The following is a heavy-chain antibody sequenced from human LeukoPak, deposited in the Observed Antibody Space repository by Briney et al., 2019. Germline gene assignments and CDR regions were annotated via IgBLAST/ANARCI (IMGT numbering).Heavy chain of an antibody. J-gene: IGHJ6*03. CDR3: ARGRTGTLTAYYYYYMDV. CDR2: IYHSGST. Sequence: SETLSLTCAVSGGSISSSNWWGWVRQPPGKGLEWIGEIYHSGSTNYNPSLKSRVTMSIDTSKNQFSLKLSSVTAVDTAVYYCARGRTGTLTAYYYYYMDVWGKGTTVTVSS. D-gene: IGHD1-14*01. V-gene: IGHV4-4*02. CDR1: GGSISSSNW.